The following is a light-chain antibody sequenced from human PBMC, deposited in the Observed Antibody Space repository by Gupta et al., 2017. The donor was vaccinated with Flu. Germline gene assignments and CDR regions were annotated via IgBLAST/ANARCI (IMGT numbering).Light chain of an antibody. Sequence: EIVMTQSPLSLPVTPGEPASISCRSSQSLLHSNGYNYLDWYLQKPGQSPQLLIYLGSNRASGVPARFSGSGSGTDFTLKISRVEAEDVGVYYCMQNLQTWTFGQGTKVEIK. CDR3: MQNLQTWT. J-gene: IGKJ1*01. CDR2: LGS. CDR1: QSLLHSNGYNY. V-gene: IGKV2-28*01.